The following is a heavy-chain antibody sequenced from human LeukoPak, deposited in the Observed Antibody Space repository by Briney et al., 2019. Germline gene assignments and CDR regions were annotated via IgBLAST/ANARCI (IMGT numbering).Heavy chain of an antibody. D-gene: IGHD2-21*02. CDR3: AKGRREVVTAIFDY. J-gene: IGHJ4*02. Sequence: ESGGSLRLSCAASGFTFSTYGMHWVRQAPGKGLEWVAVIWYDGSNKYYADSVKGRFTISRDNSKNTLYLQVNSLRAEDTAIYYCAKGRREVVTAIFDYWGQGTLVTVSS. CDR1: GFTFSTYG. CDR2: IWYDGSNK. V-gene: IGHV3-33*06.